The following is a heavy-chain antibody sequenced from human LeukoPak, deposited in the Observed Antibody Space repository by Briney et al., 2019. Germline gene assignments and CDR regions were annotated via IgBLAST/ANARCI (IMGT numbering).Heavy chain of an antibody. J-gene: IGHJ4*02. V-gene: IGHV3-11*04. CDR3: ARDHPNKRTDY. D-gene: IGHD2/OR15-2a*01. CDR2: ISLSGSST. CDR1: GFIFSDYS. Sequence: GGSLRLSCAASGFIFSDYSMTWLRQAPGKGLEWVSYISLSGSSTYYADSVKGRFTISRDNAKNSIYLQMNSLRVEDTAIYYCARDHPNKRTDYWGQGTLVSVSS.